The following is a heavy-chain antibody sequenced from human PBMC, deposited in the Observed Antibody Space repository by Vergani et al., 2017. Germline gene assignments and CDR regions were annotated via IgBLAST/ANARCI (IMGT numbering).Heavy chain of an antibody. D-gene: IGHD5-24*01. CDR3: AKDSVMATIGEGND. V-gene: IGHV3-23*01. Sequence: EVQLLESGGGLVQPGGSLRLSCAASGFTFSSYAMSWVRQAPGKGLEWVSAISGSGGSTYYADSLKGRFTISRDNSKNTLYLQMNSLRAEDTAVYNCAKDSVMATIGEGNDWGQGTLVTVSS. CDR2: ISGSGGST. J-gene: IGHJ4*02. CDR1: GFTFSSYA.